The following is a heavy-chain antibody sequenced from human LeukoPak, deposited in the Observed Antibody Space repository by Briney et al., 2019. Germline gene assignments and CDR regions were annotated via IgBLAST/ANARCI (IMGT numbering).Heavy chain of an antibody. D-gene: IGHD5-24*01. CDR2: IYYSGST. Sequence: SETLSLTCTVSGGSISSSSYYWCWLRQPPGTGLEWIGSIYYSGSTYYNPSLKSRVTISVDTSKNQFSLKLSSVTAADTAVYYCAKAGRDGYNPFDYWGQGTLVTVSS. J-gene: IGHJ4*02. CDR1: GGSISSSSYY. CDR3: AKAGRDGYNPFDY. V-gene: IGHV4-39*01.